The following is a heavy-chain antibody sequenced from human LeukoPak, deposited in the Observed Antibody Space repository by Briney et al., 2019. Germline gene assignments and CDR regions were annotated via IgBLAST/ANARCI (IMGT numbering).Heavy chain of an antibody. CDR3: ASLDSVY. CDR2: TRNKANSYTT. D-gene: IGHD2-15*01. Sequence: GGSLRLSCAGSGFTLSDYTMNWVRQAPGKGLEWVGRTRNKANSYTTEYAASVKGRFTISRDDSKNSLYLQVNSLKTEDTAVYYCASLDSVYWGQGTLVTVSS. CDR1: GFTLSDYT. J-gene: IGHJ4*02. V-gene: IGHV3-72*01.